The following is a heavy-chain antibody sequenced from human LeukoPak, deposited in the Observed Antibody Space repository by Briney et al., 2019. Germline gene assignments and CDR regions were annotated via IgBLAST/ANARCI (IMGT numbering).Heavy chain of an antibody. D-gene: IGHD3-22*01. CDR2: INPSGGST. CDR1: GYTFTSYY. V-gene: IGHV1-46*01. CDR3: ATSTMIVVVSIDY. Sequence: ASVKVSCKASGYTFTSYYMHWVRQALGQGLEWMGIINPSGGSTSYAQKFQGRVTMTRDTSTSTVYMELSSLRSEDTAVYYCATSTMIVVVSIDYWGQGTLVTVSS. J-gene: IGHJ4*02.